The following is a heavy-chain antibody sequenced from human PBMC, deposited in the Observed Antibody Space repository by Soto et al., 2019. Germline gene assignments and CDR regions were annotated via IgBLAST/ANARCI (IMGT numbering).Heavy chain of an antibody. J-gene: IGHJ6*02. V-gene: IGHV5-10-1*01. CDR1: GYSFTSYW. CDR2: IDPSDSYT. CDR3: ASILGGYSSGWYENYYGMDV. D-gene: IGHD6-19*01. Sequence: GESLKISCKGSGYSFTSYWISWVRQMPGKGLEWMGRIDPSDSYTNYSPSFQGHVTISADKSISTAYLQWSSLKASDTAMYYCASILGGYSSGWYENYYGMDVWGQGTTVTVS.